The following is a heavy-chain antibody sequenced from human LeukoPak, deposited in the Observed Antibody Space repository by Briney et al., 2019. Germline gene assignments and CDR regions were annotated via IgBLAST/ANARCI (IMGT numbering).Heavy chain of an antibody. J-gene: IGHJ1*01. Sequence: SETLSLICTGSGGPISSSSYYWGWIRQPPGKGLEWIGEIYYSGRTYQNPSLRSRVSMSVDTSKNHFSLELHSATATDTAVYYCARRRYYDSTGYFDWGRGSLVTVPS. V-gene: IGHV4-39*01. D-gene: IGHD3-22*01. CDR3: ARRRYYDSTGYFD. CDR1: GGPISSSSYY. CDR2: IYYSGRT.